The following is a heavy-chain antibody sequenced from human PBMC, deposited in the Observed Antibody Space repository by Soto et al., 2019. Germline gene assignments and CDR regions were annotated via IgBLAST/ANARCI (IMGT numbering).Heavy chain of an antibody. CDR2: ISGSGSPI. J-gene: IGHJ4*02. CDR3: ARVRGHSYGYVDY. Sequence: EVHLVESGGGLVQPGGSLRLSCAASGFTFSYYSMNWVRQAPGKGLEWVSFISGSGSPIYYADSVRGRFTISRDNAKNSLSLQMNSLRVEDTAVYYCARVRGHSYGYVDYWGQGTLVTVSS. CDR1: GFTFSYYS. V-gene: IGHV3-48*01. D-gene: IGHD5-18*01.